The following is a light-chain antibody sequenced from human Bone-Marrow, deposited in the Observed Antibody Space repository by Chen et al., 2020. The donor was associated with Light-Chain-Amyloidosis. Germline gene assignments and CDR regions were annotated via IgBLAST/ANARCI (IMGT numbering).Light chain of an antibody. CDR1: SSNIGINY. CDR3: AAWDGSLSGYV. Sequence: QSVLTQPPSASGTPGLRVTISCSVASSNIGINYVYWYQPFPGAAPNLLIHGNNQRPSGVPDRFSASKSGTSASLAISGLRSEDEADYYCAAWDGSLSGYVFGTGTKVIVL. V-gene: IGLV1-47*01. J-gene: IGLJ1*01. CDR2: GNN.